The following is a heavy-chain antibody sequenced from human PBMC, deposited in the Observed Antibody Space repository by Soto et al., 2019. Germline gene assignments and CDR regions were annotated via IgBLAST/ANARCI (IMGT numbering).Heavy chain of an antibody. D-gene: IGHD4-17*01. CDR2: IYYSGST. J-gene: IGHJ6*02. CDR3: ARVTSDYVGEYYYYGMDV. Sequence: SETLSLTCTVSGGSISRGGYFWSWIRQHPGKGLEWIGYIYYSGSTYYNPSLKSRVTISVDTSKNQFSLKLSSVTAADTAVYYCARVTSDYVGEYYYYGMDVWGQGTKVTVSS. CDR1: GGSISRGGYF. V-gene: IGHV4-31*03.